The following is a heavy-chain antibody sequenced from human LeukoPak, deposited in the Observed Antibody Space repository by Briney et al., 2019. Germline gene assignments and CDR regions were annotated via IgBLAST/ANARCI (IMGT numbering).Heavy chain of an antibody. CDR1: EYTFPNTG. CDR2: ITTNTGTP. V-gene: IGHV7-4-1*01. Sequence: ASVKVSCKASEYTFPNTGMNWVRQAPGQGLEWMGWITTNTGTPTNAQGFTGRFVFSLDTPVSTAYLKIYSLKAENTAVYYCARGEGYCSAGSCAFDPWGQGTLVTVSS. CDR3: ARGEGYCSAGSCAFDP. D-gene: IGHD2-15*01. J-gene: IGHJ5*02.